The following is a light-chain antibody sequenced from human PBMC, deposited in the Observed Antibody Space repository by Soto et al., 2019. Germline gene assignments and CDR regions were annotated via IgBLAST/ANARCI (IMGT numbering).Light chain of an antibody. CDR1: SDSVSASHF. Sequence: QAVVTQETSFSVSPGGTVTLTCGLSSDSVSASHFTSWYQQTPGQAPRTLIYNTNTRSSGVPDRFSGSILGNRAALTITGAQADDESDYYCVLYMRSGISVFGGGTKVTV. CDR3: VLYMRSGISV. CDR2: NTN. J-gene: IGLJ2*01. V-gene: IGLV8-61*01.